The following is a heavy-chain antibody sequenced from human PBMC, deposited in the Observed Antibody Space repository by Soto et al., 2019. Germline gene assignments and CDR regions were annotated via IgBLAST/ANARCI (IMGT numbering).Heavy chain of an antibody. Sequence: QITLKESGPTLVKPTQTLTLTCTFSGFSLSTSGVGVGWIRQPPGKALEWLALIYWDDDKRYSPSLKSRLTNTKENTKNQVVPKMTNIDPVDTATYYWAHFSTTTGGPPFQHWGQGTLVTVSS. CDR3: AHFSTTTGGPPFQH. CDR2: IYWDDDK. V-gene: IGHV2-5*02. CDR1: GFSLSTSGVG. J-gene: IGHJ1*01. D-gene: IGHD1-1*01.